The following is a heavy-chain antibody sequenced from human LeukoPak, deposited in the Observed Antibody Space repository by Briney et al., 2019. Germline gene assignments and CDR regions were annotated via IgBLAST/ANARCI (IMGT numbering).Heavy chain of an antibody. V-gene: IGHV3-74*01. Sequence: GGSLRLSCAASGFTFSSSWMHWVRQAPGKGLVWVSHINSDGSSTNYADSVKGRFTISRDDAKNTVFLQMNSLRVEDTAVYYCTRDQAYSSALWGQGTLVTVSS. J-gene: IGHJ4*02. D-gene: IGHD3-22*01. CDR3: TRDQAYSSAL. CDR1: GFTFSSSW. CDR2: INSDGSST.